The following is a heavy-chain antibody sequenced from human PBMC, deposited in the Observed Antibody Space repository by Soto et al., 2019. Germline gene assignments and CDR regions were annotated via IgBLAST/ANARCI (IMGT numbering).Heavy chain of an antibody. CDR2: INHSGST. CDR1: GGSFSGYY. V-gene: IGHV4-34*01. J-gene: IGHJ5*02. D-gene: IGHD2-15*01. Sequence: SETLSLTCAVYGGSFSGYYWSWIRQPPGKGLEWIGEINHSGSTNYNPSLKRRVTISVDTSKNQFSLKLSSVTAADTAVYYCASSLGYCSGGSCYSDWFDPWGQGTLVTVSS. CDR3: ASSLGYCSGGSCYSDWFDP.